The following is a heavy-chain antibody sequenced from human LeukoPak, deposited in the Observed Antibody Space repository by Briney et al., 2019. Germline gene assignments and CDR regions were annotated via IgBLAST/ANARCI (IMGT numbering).Heavy chain of an antibody. CDR2: ISYDGSNK. CDR1: GFTFSSYA. V-gene: IGHV3-30-3*01. CDR3: ARDFWASVQQLAHSFDY. Sequence: PGGSLRLSCAASGFTFSSYAMHWVRQAPGKGLEWVAVISYDGSNKYYADSVKGRFTISRDNSKNTLYLQMNSLRAEDTAVYYCARDFWASVQQLAHSFDYWGQGTLVTVSS. J-gene: IGHJ4*02. D-gene: IGHD6-13*01.